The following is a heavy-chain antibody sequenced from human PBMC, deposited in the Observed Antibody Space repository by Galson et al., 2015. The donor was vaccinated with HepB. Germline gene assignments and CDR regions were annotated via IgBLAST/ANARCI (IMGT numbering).Heavy chain of an antibody. CDR1: GFTFSSYG. V-gene: IGHV3-30*18. Sequence: SLRLSCAASGFTFSSYGMHWVRQAPGKGLEWVAVISYDGSSKYYADSVKGRFTISRDNSKNTLYLQMNSLRAEDTAVYYCAKVAVRGAGHHYYYYGMDVWGQGTTVTVSS. CDR2: ISYDGSSK. CDR3: AKVAVRGAGHHYYYYGMDV. D-gene: IGHD3-10*01. J-gene: IGHJ6*02.